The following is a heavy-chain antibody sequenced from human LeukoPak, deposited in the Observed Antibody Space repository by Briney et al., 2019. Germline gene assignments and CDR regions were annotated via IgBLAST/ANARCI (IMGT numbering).Heavy chain of an antibody. V-gene: IGHV3-7*01. CDR3: ARARTSGDEALAGNY. J-gene: IGHJ4*02. CDR2: IKQDGSDK. D-gene: IGHD6-19*01. Sequence: GGSLRLSCAASGFTFSNYWMIWVRQAPGQGLEWVANIKQDGSDKSYVDSVKARFTISRDNAKNSLYLQMNSLRVEDTAVYYCARARTSGDEALAGNYWGQGTLVTVSS. CDR1: GFTFSNYW.